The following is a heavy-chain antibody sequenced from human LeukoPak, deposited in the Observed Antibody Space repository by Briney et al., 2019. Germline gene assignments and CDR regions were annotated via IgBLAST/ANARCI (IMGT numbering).Heavy chain of an antibody. CDR1: GFTFSSYE. Sequence: GGSLRLSCAVSGFTFSSYEMNWVRQAPGKGLEWVSCISSSGSPIYYADSVKGRFTISRDNAKNSLFLQVNSLRAEDTAVYYCARDFYDSGSYWAFDIWGQGTMVTVSS. D-gene: IGHD3-10*01. CDR3: ARDFYDSGSYWAFDI. V-gene: IGHV3-48*03. J-gene: IGHJ3*02. CDR2: ISSSGSPI.